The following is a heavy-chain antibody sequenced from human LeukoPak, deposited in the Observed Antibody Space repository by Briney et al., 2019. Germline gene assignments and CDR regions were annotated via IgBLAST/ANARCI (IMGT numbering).Heavy chain of an antibody. V-gene: IGHV3-9*01. CDR1: GFTFDDYA. CDR3: ARDLGYYYYYGMDV. Sequence: GGSLRLSCAASGFTFDDYAMHWVRQAPGKGLEWVSGISWNSGSIGYADSVKGRFTISRDNAKNSLYLQMNSLRAEDTAVYYCARDLGYYYYYGMDVWGQGTTVTVSS. J-gene: IGHJ6*02. CDR2: ISWNSGSI.